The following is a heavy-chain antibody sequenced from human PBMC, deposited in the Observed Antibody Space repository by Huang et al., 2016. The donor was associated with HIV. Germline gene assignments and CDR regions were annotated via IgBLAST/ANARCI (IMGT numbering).Heavy chain of an antibody. CDR1: GYTFSTYS. CDR2: ISKTSGAT. CDR3: VRDSSSGLQLRY. D-gene: IGHD3-22*01. Sequence: EVQLVESGGGLAQPGGSLRLSCVASGYTFSTYSMNWVRQAPGKGLGLVSYISKTSGATSYAESVKGRVTVSRDNVKNSLYLQMNRLRVEDTAMYYCVRDSSSGLQLRYWGQGALVIVS. J-gene: IGHJ4*02. V-gene: IGHV3-48*01.